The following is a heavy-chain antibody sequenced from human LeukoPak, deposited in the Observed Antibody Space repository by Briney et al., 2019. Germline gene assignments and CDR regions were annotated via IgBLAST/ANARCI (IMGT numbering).Heavy chain of an antibody. CDR3: ARVPPSYSDSSKIYYYYYVDV. Sequence: SETLSLTCTVSGGSITNCCWGWIRQPAERGLDWIGRISSTGNTAYSPSLQSRVTMSVDTSKNQFSLKLNSVTAADTAVYYCARVPPSYSDSSKIYYYYYVDVWGKGTPVTVSS. V-gene: IGHV4-4*07. J-gene: IGHJ6*03. CDR1: GGSITNCC. CDR2: ISSTGNT. D-gene: IGHD1-26*01.